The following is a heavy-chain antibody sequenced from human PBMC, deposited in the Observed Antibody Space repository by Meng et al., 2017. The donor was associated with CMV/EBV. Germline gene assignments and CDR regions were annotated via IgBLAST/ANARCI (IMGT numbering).Heavy chain of an antibody. Sequence: VQLQGSGPGPVKPPRTLSLTCTVSGGSISSYYWSWIRQPAGKGLEWIGRIYTSGSTNYNSSLKSRVTMSVDTSKNQFSLKLSSVTAADTAVYYCAREMPIAAAGCFDYWGQGTLVTVSS. V-gene: IGHV4-4*07. CDR3: AREMPIAAAGCFDY. J-gene: IGHJ4*02. CDR1: GGSISSYY. CDR2: IYTSGST. D-gene: IGHD6-13*01.